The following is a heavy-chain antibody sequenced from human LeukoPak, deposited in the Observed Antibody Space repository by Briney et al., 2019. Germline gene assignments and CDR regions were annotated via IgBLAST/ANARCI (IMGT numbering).Heavy chain of an antibody. CDR2: INPGDGST. D-gene: IGHD3-22*01. Sequence: GASVKVSCKASGYTFTGYWMHWVRQAPGQGLEWMGIINPGDGSTSYAQKFQDRVTMTRDTSTSTVYMELSSLRSEDTAVYYCAREGRDTSDYYGSRLDYWGPGTLVTVSS. V-gene: IGHV1-46*01. CDR3: AREGRDTSDYYGSRLDY. J-gene: IGHJ4*02. CDR1: GYTFTGYW.